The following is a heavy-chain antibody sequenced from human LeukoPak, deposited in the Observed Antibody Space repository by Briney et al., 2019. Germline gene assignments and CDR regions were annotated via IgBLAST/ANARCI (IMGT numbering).Heavy chain of an antibody. Sequence: GESLKISCQVSGYIFTNHWIGWGRQLPGKGLESMGIIYPADSDTTYSPSFEGQVPISADKSIDTVYLQWSSLKASDTATYYCARQSRDGSKTRGYYFDSWGQGTLVTVSS. V-gene: IGHV5-51*01. CDR1: GYIFTNHW. CDR3: ARQSRDGSKTRGYYFDS. CDR2: IYPADSDT. J-gene: IGHJ4*02. D-gene: IGHD3-10*01.